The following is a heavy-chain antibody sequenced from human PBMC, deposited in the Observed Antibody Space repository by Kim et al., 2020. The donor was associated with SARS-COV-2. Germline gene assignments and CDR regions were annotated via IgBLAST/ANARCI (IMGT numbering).Heavy chain of an antibody. V-gene: IGHV3-74*01. CDR3: ARYSGSAFDI. J-gene: IGHJ3*02. Sequence: AKYADSLKGRFTISRDNAKNTLYLQMNNLRPEDAAVYYCARYSGSAFDIWGQGTMVSVSS. D-gene: IGHD1-26*01. CDR2: A.